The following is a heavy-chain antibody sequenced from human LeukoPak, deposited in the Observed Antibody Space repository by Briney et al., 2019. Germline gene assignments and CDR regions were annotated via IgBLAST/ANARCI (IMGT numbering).Heavy chain of an antibody. CDR1: GFTLRVVW. CDR3: ARGGSDSSRYWVY. Sequence: GGSLTLLCGASGFTLRVVWKNWVRPTPGGGLGWVASVRDDGREKSYVVSVRGRYTISRDNAENSVFLQMTSLRVEDTAIYYCARGGSDSSRYWVYWGQGTLVTVSS. CDR2: VRDDGREK. D-gene: IGHD6-25*01. V-gene: IGHV3-7*04. J-gene: IGHJ4*02.